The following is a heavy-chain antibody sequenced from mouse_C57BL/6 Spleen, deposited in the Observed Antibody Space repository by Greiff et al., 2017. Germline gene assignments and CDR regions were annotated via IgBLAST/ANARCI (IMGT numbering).Heavy chain of an antibody. V-gene: IGHV14-4*01. CDR2: IDPENGDT. CDR1: GFNIKDDY. D-gene: IGHD2-13*01. Sequence: EVKLVESGAELVRPGASVKLSCTASGFNIKDDYMHWVKQRPEQGLEWIGWIDPENGDTEYASKFQGKATITADTSSNTAYLQLSSLTSEDTAVYYCTNCDGFAYWGQGTLVTVSA. CDR3: TNCDGFAY. J-gene: IGHJ3*01.